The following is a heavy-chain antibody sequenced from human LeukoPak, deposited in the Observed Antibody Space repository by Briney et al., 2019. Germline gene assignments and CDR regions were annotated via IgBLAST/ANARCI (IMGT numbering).Heavy chain of an antibody. V-gene: IGHV1-69*06. CDR2: IIPIFGTA. CDR3: ARRPYYYGSGSYEGALDI. J-gene: IGHJ3*02. D-gene: IGHD3-10*01. Sequence: SVKVSCKASGGTFSSYAISWVRQAPGHGLDWMGGIIPIFGTANYAQNFQGRVTITADKSMSTAYMELSSLRSEDTAVYYCARRPYYYGSGSYEGALDIWGQGTVVIVSS. CDR1: GGTFSSYA.